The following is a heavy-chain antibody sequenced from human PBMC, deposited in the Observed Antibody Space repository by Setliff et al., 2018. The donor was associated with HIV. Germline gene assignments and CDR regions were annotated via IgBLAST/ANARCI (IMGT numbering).Heavy chain of an antibody. CDR2: IYYSGST. D-gene: IGHD6-13*01. CDR3: ASSSRWTYYYMDV. CDR1: GGSISSDSYY. J-gene: IGHJ6*03. Sequence: SETLSLTCDVSGGSISSDSYYWAWIRQPPGKGLEWIGTIYYSGSTYYNPSLKSRVTISVDTSKNQFSLKLSSVTAADTAVYSCASSSRWTYYYMDVWGKGTTVTVSS. V-gene: IGHV4-39*07.